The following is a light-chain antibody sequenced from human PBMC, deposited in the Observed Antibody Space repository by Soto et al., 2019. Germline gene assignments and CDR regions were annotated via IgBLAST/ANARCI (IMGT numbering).Light chain of an antibody. J-gene: IGKJ4*01. Sequence: EIVLTQSQRTLSLSPGERVSLSCRAAQSVTSSYLAWYQQKPGQAPRLLIYDASSRATGIPDRFSGSGSGTDVTLTISRLELEDFAVYYCQQYGSSLLTFGGGTKVEIK. CDR1: QSVTSSY. CDR2: DAS. CDR3: QQYGSSLLT. V-gene: IGKV3-20*01.